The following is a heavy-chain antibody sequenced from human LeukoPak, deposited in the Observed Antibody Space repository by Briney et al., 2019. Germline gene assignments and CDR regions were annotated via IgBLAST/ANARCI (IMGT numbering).Heavy chain of an antibody. CDR3: ARGMTLFGVVISFPY. Sequence: SATLSLTCTFSGGSLSSYYWSWIRQPPRTGLEWIGYKSYSGSTNYNPSLKSRVTISIDTSKNQLSLNMTSVTAADTAVYYCARGMTLFGVVISFPYWGQGTLVTVSS. V-gene: IGHV4-59*01. D-gene: IGHD3-3*01. J-gene: IGHJ4*02. CDR1: GGSLSSYY. CDR2: KSYSGST.